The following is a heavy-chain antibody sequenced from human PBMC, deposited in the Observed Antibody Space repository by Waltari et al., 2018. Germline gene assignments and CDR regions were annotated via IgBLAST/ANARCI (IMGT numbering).Heavy chain of an antibody. CDR3: AKGKYSSSFDY. Sequence: EVQLVESGGGLVQPGRSLRLSCAAAGFTFADYTIHWVRQAPGKGLEWVAGISWNSGSIGYADSVKGRFTIARDNAKNSLYLQMNSLRAEDTALYYCAKGKYSSSFDYWGQGTLVTVSS. V-gene: IGHV3-9*01. CDR1: GFTFADYT. CDR2: ISWNSGSI. D-gene: IGHD6-6*01. J-gene: IGHJ4*02.